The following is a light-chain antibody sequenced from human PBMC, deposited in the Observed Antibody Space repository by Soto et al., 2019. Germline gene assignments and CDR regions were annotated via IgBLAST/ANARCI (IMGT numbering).Light chain of an antibody. CDR1: QGIRND. CDR2: EAS. V-gene: IGKV1-6*01. CDR3: LQDFKYPRT. Sequence: AILTTQSPSSLSASVGDRVTITCRASQGIRNDLAWYQQKPGKAPKLLIYEASTLQSGVPARFSVSYSGTDFTRTIGSLQPEDFATYYCLQDFKYPRTFGQGTKVEIK. J-gene: IGKJ1*01.